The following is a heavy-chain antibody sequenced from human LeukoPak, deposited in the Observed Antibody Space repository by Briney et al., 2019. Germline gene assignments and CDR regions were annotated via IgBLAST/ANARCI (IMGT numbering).Heavy chain of an antibody. J-gene: IGHJ4*02. Sequence: SETLSLTCTVSGGSISSGDYYWSWIRQPPGKGLEWIGYIYYSGSTYYNPSLKSRVTISVDTSKNQFSLKLSSVTAADTAVYYCARTLGYCSSTSCYGYWGQGTLVTVSS. CDR3: ARTLGYCSSTSCYGY. CDR2: IYYSGST. D-gene: IGHD2-2*01. V-gene: IGHV4-30-4*08. CDR1: GGSISSGDYY.